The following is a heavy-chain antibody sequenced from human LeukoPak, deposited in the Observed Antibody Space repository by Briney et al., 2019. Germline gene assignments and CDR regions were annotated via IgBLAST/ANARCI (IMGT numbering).Heavy chain of an antibody. V-gene: IGHV1-8*01. Sequence: ASVKVSCKASGYTFTSYDINWVRQATGQGLEWMGWMNPNSGNTGYAQKFQGWVTMTRDTSISTAYMELSRLRSDDTAVYYCARAISTTDNYYYYGMDVWGKGTTVTVSS. CDR2: MNPNSGNT. D-gene: IGHD4-17*01. J-gene: IGHJ6*04. CDR3: ARAISTTDNYYYYGMDV. CDR1: GYTFTSYD.